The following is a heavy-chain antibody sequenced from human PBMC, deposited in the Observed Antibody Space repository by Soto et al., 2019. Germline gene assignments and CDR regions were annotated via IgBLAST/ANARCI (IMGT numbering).Heavy chain of an antibody. J-gene: IGHJ4*02. V-gene: IGHV4-4*02. Sequence: QVQLQESGPGLVKPSGTLSLTCAVSSGSISSSNWWSWVRQPPGKGLEWIGEIYHSGSTNYNPSLKSRFTISVDKSKDQFSLKLSSVTAADTAVYYCARVRGARWFGEYPFDYWGQGTLVTVSS. CDR1: SGSISSSNW. D-gene: IGHD3-10*01. CDR2: IYHSGST. CDR3: ARVRGARWFGEYPFDY.